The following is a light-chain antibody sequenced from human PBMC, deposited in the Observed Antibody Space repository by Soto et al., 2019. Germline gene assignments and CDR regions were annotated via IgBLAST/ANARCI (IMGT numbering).Light chain of an antibody. V-gene: IGKV1-39*01. CDR3: QQNYSSPGT. Sequence: DTPSSQSPASVSASVGERSAITCRASQSISSYLNWYQQKPGKAPKLLIYAASSLQSGVPSRFSGSGSGTDFTLTISSLQPEDFAIYYCQQNYSSPGTFGQGTKVDIK. CDR2: AAS. CDR1: QSISSY. J-gene: IGKJ1*01.